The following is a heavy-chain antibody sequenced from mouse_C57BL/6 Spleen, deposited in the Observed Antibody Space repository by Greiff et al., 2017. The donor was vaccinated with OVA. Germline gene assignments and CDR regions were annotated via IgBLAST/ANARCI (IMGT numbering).Heavy chain of an antibody. V-gene: IGHV1-20*01. CDR2: INPYNGDT. J-gene: IGHJ3*01. CDR3: ASVPSYGAGFAY. D-gene: IGHD1-1*02. CDR1: GYSFTGYF. Sequence: EVKLEESGPELVKPGDSVKISCKASGYSFTGYFMNWVMQSHGKSLEWIGRINPYNGDTFYNQKFKGKATLTVDKSSSTAHMELRSLTSEDSAVYYCASVPSYGAGFAYWGQGTLVTVSA.